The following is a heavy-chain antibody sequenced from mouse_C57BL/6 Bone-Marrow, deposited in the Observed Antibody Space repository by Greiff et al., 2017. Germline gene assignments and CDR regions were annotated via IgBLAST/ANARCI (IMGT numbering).Heavy chain of an antibody. V-gene: IGHV2-2*01. CDR3: ARNYYGSSFLYWYFDV. J-gene: IGHJ1*03. CDR2: IWSGGST. CDR1: GFSLTSYG. D-gene: IGHD1-1*01. Sequence: VKLQESGPGLVQPSQRLSITCTVSGFSLTSYGVHWVRQSPGKGLEWLGVIWSGGSTDYNAAFISRLSISKDNSKSQVFFKMNSLQADDTAIYYCARNYYGSSFLYWYFDVWGTGTTVTVSS.